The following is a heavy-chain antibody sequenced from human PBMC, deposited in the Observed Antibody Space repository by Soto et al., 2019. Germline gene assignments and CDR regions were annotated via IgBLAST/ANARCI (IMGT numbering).Heavy chain of an antibody. CDR2: ISAYNGNT. D-gene: IGHD6-13*01. J-gene: IGHJ4*02. CDR3: ARDAAAGLNDY. CDR1: GYTFTSYG. V-gene: IGHV1-18*01. Sequence: QVQLVQSGAXVKKPXXSXXVSCKASGYTFTSYGISWVRQAPGQGLEWMGWISAYNGNTKYVQKFQGRVTMTTDTSTSTAYMELRSLRSDDTAVYYCARDAAAGLNDYWGQGTLVTVSS.